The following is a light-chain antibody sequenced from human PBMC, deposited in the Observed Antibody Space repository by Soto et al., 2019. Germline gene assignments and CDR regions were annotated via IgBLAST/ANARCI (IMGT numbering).Light chain of an antibody. CDR3: NSYTSKSTGV. CDR2: EVS. J-gene: IGLJ3*02. V-gene: IGLV2-14*01. Sequence: QSALTQPASVSGSPGQSITISCTGTSSDVGGYNYVSWYQQHPGKAPKLIIYEVSNRPSGVSNRFSGSKSGNTASLTISGLQAEDEADYYCNSYTSKSTGVFGRGTKLTVL. CDR1: SSDVGGYNY.